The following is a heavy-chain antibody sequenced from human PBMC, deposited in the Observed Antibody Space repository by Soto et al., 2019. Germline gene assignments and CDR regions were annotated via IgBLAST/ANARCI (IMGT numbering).Heavy chain of an antibody. V-gene: IGHV1-8*01. CDR2: VNPNTGNT. CDR3: ARAYGAGSFDF. D-gene: IGHD3-10*01. Sequence: QVQLVQSGAEVKKPGASVKVSCTGSGYTFRSYDIHGVRQATGQGLEWMGWVNPNTGNTGYAQKFQGRVTMTRDMSKSSAYMEVNSLTSEDTAIYYCARAYGAGSFDFWGQGPLVSVSS. CDR1: GYTFRSYD. J-gene: IGHJ5*01.